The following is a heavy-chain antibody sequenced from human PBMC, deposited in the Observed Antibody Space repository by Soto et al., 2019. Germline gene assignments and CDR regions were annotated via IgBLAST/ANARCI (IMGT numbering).Heavy chain of an antibody. CDR2: INHSGST. CDR1: GGSFSGYY. D-gene: IGHD3-22*01. CDR3: ARGGFFHDSSGYLPFDY. J-gene: IGHJ4*02. V-gene: IGHV4-34*01. Sequence: NPSETLSLTCAVYGGSFSGYYWSWIRQPPGKGLEWIGEINHSGSTNYNPSLKSRVTISVDTSKNQFSLKLSSVTAADTAVYYCARGGFFHDSSGYLPFDYWGQGTLVTVSS.